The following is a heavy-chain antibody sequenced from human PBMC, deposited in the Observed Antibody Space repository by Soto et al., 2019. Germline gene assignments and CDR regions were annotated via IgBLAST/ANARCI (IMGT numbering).Heavy chain of an antibody. J-gene: IGHJ4*02. CDR3: ARGTTIFGVINQYYFDY. D-gene: IGHD3-3*01. CDR1: GYTFTSYD. CDR2: MNPNSGNT. V-gene: IGHV1-8*01. Sequence: ASVKVSCKASGYTFTSYDINWVRQATGQGLEWMGWMNPNSGNTGYAQKFQGRVTMTRDTSISTAYMELSSLRSEDTAVYCCARGTTIFGVINQYYFDYWGQGTLVTVSS.